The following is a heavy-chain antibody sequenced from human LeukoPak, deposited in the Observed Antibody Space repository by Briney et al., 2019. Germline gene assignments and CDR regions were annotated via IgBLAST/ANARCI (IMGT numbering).Heavy chain of an antibody. CDR3: ARGTTMVRGATWFDP. Sequence: SETLSLTCTVSGDSINNFYWSWIRQPAGKGLEWIGRVYSSGSTDYNPSLKSRVSMSVDTSRNQFSLKLSSVTAADTAVYYCARGTTMVRGATWFDPWGQGTLVTVSS. CDR2: VYSSGST. CDR1: GDSINNFY. V-gene: IGHV4-4*07. D-gene: IGHD3-10*01. J-gene: IGHJ5*02.